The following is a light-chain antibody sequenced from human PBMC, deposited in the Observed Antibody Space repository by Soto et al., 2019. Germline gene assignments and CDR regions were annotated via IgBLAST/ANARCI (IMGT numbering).Light chain of an antibody. CDR1: QSLLHSNGYIY. CDR3: MQALQTPLT. J-gene: IGKJ4*01. Sequence: DIVMTQSPLSLPVTPGEPASISCRSSQSLLHSNGYIYLDWYLQKPGQSPQLLIYLGSNRASGVPDRFSGSGSGTDFTLKISRVEADDVGVYYCMQALQTPLTFGGGTKVEIK. V-gene: IGKV2-28*01. CDR2: LGS.